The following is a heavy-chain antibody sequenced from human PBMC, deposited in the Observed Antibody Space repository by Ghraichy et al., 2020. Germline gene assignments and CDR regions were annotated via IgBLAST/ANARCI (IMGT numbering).Heavy chain of an antibody. J-gene: IGHJ6*02. Sequence: GGSLRLSCAASGFTFSRYGMHWVRQAPGKGLEWVALIWYDGSNKYYADSVKGRFTISRDNPKNTLYLQMNSLRAEDTAVYYCARTNPYSSNHYYYGVDVWGQGTTVTVSS. CDR3: ARTNPYSSNHYYYGVDV. V-gene: IGHV3-33*01. CDR1: GFTFSRYG. CDR2: IWYDGSNK. D-gene: IGHD6-13*01.